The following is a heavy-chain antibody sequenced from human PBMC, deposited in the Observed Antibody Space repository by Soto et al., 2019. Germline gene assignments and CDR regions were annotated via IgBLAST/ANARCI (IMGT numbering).Heavy chain of an antibody. CDR1: GFTFNSYA. CDR3: AKSRGNSVLYFYYDMDV. Sequence: EVQLLESGGGLVQPGGSLRLSCAASGFTFNSYAMSWVRQAPGKGLEWVSGTNGGGDTTYYADSVKGRFTISRDNSKNTLFLRMNSLRVEDTAVYYCAKSRGNSVLYFYYDMDVWGKGTTVTVSS. D-gene: IGHD3-16*01. J-gene: IGHJ6*03. V-gene: IGHV3-23*01. CDR2: TNGGGDTT.